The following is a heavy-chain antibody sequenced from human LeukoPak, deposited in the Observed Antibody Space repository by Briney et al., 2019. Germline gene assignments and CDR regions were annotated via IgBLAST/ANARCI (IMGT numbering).Heavy chain of an antibody. Sequence: GGSLRLSCAASGFTFDDYGMSWVRQAPGKGLEWVSGINWNGGSTGYADSVKGRYTISRDNAKNSLYLQMNSLRAEDTALYYCARYIVGATYYYYYMDVWGKGTTVTVSS. CDR1: GFTFDDYG. CDR3: ARYIVGATYYYYYMDV. D-gene: IGHD1-26*01. J-gene: IGHJ6*03. V-gene: IGHV3-20*04. CDR2: INWNGGST.